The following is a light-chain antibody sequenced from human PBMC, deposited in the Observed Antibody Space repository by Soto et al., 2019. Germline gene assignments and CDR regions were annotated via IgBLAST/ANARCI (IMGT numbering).Light chain of an antibody. CDR2: DAS. J-gene: IGKJ5*01. V-gene: IGKV3-11*01. Sequence: EIVMTQSPATLSVSPGGRATLSCRASQSVSSNLAWYQHKPGQAPRLLIYDASNRATGIPARFSGSGSGTDFTLTISSLEPEDFAVYYCQQRSNWPPITFGQGTRLEIK. CDR1: QSVSSN. CDR3: QQRSNWPPIT.